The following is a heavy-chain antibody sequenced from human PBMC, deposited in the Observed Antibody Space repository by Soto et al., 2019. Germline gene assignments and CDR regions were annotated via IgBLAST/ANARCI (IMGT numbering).Heavy chain of an antibody. CDR2: ISYDGSNK. Sequence: GGSLRLSCAASGFTFSSYAMHWVRQAPGKGLEWVAVISYDGSNKYYADSVKGRFTISRDNSKNTLYLQMNSLRAEDTAVYYCASDSSSWPKINPIAEYFQHWGQGTLVTVSS. D-gene: IGHD6-13*01. J-gene: IGHJ1*01. CDR3: ASDSSSWPKINPIAEYFQH. V-gene: IGHV3-30-3*01. CDR1: GFTFSSYA.